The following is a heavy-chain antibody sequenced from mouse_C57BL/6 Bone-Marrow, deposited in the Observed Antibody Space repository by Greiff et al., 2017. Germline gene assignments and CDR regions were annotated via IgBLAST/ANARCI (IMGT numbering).Heavy chain of an antibody. D-gene: IGHD1-1*01. CDR3: VRRGRNYYYAMDY. CDR1: GFSFNTYA. J-gene: IGHJ4*01. Sequence: EVQLVESGGGLVQPKGSLKLSCAASGFSFNTYAMNWVRQAPGKGLEWVARIRSKSNNYATYYADSVKDRFTISRDDSESMLYLQMNNLKTEDTAMYYCVRRGRNYYYAMDYWGQGTSVTVSS. CDR2: IRSKSNNYAT. V-gene: IGHV10-1*01.